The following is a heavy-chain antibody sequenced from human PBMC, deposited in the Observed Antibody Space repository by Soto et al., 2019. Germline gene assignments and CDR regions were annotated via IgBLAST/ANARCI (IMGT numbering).Heavy chain of an antibody. Sequence: EVQLVESEGGLVQPEGSLRLSCVASGFTFSDYYMDWVRQAPGKGLEWVGRVRNKVNSYTTEYAASEKGLFTVSRDDSRNPVYLQMNSLKTGDTAMYYCSRAGILTTPYYTDYWGLGTLVTVSS. CDR2: VRNKVNSYTT. V-gene: IGHV3-72*01. CDR3: SRAGILTTPYYTDY. J-gene: IGHJ4*02. CDR1: GFTFSDYY. D-gene: IGHD2-21*01.